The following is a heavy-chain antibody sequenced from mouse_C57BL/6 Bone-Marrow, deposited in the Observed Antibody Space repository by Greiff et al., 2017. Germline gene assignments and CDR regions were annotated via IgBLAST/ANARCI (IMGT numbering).Heavy chain of an antibody. D-gene: IGHD1-1*01. CDR3: ARNGNYYGSSYWYCDV. V-gene: IGHV1-59*01. CDR2: IDPSDSYT. Sequence: VQLQQPGAELVRPGTSVKLSCKASGYTFTSYWMHWVKQRPGQGLEWIGVIDPSDSYTNYNQKFKGKATLTVDTSSSTAYMQLSSLTSEDSAVYYCARNGNYYGSSYWYCDVWGTGTTVTVSS. J-gene: IGHJ1*03. CDR1: GYTFTSYW.